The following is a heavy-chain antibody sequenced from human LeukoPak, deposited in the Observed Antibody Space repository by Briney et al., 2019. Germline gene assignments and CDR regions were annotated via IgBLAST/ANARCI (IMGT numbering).Heavy chain of an antibody. CDR2: IIPIFGTA. CDR1: GGTFSSYA. J-gene: IGHJ4*02. Sequence: SVRVSCKASGGTFSSYAISGVPQAPGQGLEWMGGIIPIFGTANYAPKFLGRVTITTDESTSTAYMELSSLRSEDTAVYYCARGLSSSGYLVDYWGQGTLVTVSS. CDR3: ARGLSSSGYLVDY. D-gene: IGHD3-22*01. V-gene: IGHV1-69*05.